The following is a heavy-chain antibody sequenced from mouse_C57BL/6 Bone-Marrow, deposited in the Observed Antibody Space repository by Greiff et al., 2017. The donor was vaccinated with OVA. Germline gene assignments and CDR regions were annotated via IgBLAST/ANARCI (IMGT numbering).Heavy chain of an antibody. D-gene: IGHD1-1*01. CDR3: TRTYGSSYKAWFAY. CDR1: GYTFTDYE. V-gene: IGHV1-15*01. J-gene: IGHJ3*01. CDR2: IDPETGGT. Sequence: VKLMESGAELVRPGASVTLSCKASGYTFTDYEMHWVKQTPVHGLEWIGAIDPETGGTAYNQKFKGKAILTADKSSSTAYMELRSLTSEDSAVYYCTRTYGSSYKAWFAYWGQGTLVTVSA.